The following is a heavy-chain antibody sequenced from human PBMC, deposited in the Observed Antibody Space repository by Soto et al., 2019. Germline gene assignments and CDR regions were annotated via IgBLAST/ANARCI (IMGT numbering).Heavy chain of an antibody. CDR2: IYYSGST. D-gene: IGHD3-22*01. CDR1: GGSVSSGSYY. V-gene: IGHV4-61*01. J-gene: IGHJ3*02. CDR3: ARCVNLYYYDGGAFDI. Sequence: SETLSLTCTASGGSVSSGSYYWSWIRQPPGKGLEWIGYIYYSGSTNYNPSLKRRVTISVDTSKNQFSLKLSSVTAADTAVYYCARCVNLYYYDGGAFDIWGQGTMVTVSS.